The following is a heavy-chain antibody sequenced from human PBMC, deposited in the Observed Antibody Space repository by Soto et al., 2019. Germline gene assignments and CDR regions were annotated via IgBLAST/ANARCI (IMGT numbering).Heavy chain of an antibody. CDR2: INHSGST. CDR3: ARTPYNSSGYSISWYFDL. Sequence: LETLSLTCAVYGGSFSGYYWSWIRQPPGKGLEWIGEINHSGSTNYNPSLKSRVTISVDTSKNQFSLKLSSVTAADTAVYYCARTPYNSSGYSISWYFDLWGRGTLVTVS. V-gene: IGHV4-34*01. CDR1: GGSFSGYY. J-gene: IGHJ2*01. D-gene: IGHD3-22*01.